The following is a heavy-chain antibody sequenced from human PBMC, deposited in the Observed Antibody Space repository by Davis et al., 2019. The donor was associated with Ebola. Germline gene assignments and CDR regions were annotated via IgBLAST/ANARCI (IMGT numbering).Heavy chain of an antibody. CDR1: GGSISSPF. CDR2: IHSSGHT. D-gene: IGHD5/OR15-5a*01. V-gene: IGHV4-59*11. J-gene: IGHJ4*02. CDR3: ARGRHLSVSPFAY. Sequence: PSETLSLTCLVSGGSISSPFWTWIRQSPGKGLEWIGYIHSSGHTNYNPSFKSRVTVSLDASKSQSSLKLSSVTAADTAVYYCARGRHLSVSPFAYWGQGILVTVSP.